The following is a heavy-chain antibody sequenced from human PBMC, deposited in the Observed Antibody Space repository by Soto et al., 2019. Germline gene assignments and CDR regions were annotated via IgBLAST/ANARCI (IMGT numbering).Heavy chain of an antibody. V-gene: IGHV1-69*13. CDR1: GGTFSSYA. J-gene: IGHJ6*02. CDR3: ARGVTMGYYYYGMDV. CDR2: IIPIFGTA. Sequence: ASVKVSCKASGGTFSSYAISWVRQAPGQGLEWMGGIIPIFGTANYAQKFQGRVTITADESTSTAYMELSSLRSEDTAVYYCARGVTMGYYYYGMDVWGQGTTVTVSS. D-gene: IGHD4-17*01.